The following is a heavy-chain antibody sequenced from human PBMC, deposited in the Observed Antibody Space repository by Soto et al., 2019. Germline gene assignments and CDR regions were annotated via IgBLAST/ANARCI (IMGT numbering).Heavy chain of an antibody. CDR2: ISGSGGST. V-gene: IGHV3-23*01. Sequence: AGGSLRLSCAASGFTFSSYAMSWVRQAPGKGLEWVSAISGSGGSTYYADSVKGRFTISRDNSKNTLYLQMNSLRAEDTAVYYCANERITIFGVASNWFDPWGQGTLVTVSS. D-gene: IGHD3-3*01. CDR1: GFTFSSYA. CDR3: ANERITIFGVASNWFDP. J-gene: IGHJ5*02.